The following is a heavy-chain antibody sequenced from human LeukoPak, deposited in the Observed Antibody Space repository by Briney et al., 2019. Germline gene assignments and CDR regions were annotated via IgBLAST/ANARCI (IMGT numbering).Heavy chain of an antibody. CDR3: TRVSGAYDVSDY. J-gene: IGHJ4*02. D-gene: IGHD3-3*01. V-gene: IGHV3-7*03. CDR2: IREDGSLQ. Sequence: GGSLRLSCAASGFTFSSHWMSWVRQAPGKGLEWLANIREDGSLQYYVDSVEGRFTISRDNARKSVFLQMNTLRVDDTAVYYCTRVSGAYDVSDYWGQGALVTVSS. CDR1: GFTFSSHW.